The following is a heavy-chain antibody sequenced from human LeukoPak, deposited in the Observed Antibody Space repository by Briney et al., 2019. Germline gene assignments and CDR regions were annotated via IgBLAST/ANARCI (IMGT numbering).Heavy chain of an antibody. CDR3: ARRPYYYDSSGYYRRKYYYYYMDV. J-gene: IGHJ6*03. Sequence: PSETLSLTCAVYGGSFSGYYWSWIRQPPGKGLEWIGEINHSGSTNYNPSLKSRVTISVDTSKNQFSLKLSSVTAADTAVYYCARRPYYYDSSGYYRRKYYYYYMDVWGKGTTVTVSS. CDR1: GGSFSGYY. CDR2: INHSGST. V-gene: IGHV4-34*01. D-gene: IGHD3-22*01.